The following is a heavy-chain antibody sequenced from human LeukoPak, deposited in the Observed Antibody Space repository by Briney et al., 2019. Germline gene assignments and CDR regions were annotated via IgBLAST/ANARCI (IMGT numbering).Heavy chain of an antibody. V-gene: IGHV4-59*08. Sequence: PSETLSLTCTVSGGSISSYYWSWIRQPPGKGLEWIGYIYYSGSTNYNPSLKSRVTISVDTSKNQFSLELTSVTAADTAVYYCARVDGSCSGGSCPSGNWFDPWGQGTLVTVSS. CDR1: GGSISSYY. J-gene: IGHJ5*02. CDR2: IYYSGST. CDR3: ARVDGSCSGGSCPSGNWFDP. D-gene: IGHD2-15*01.